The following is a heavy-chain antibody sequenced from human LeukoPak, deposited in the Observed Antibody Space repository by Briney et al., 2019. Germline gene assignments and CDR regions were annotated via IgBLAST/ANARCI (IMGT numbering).Heavy chain of an antibody. Sequence: GGSLRPPCAASGFTFNIYAMSWVRQARGKGVEGVSAISCRGGSPYYGVSEKGRFTLSRDNSKNTLYLQMTSLRAEDTAVYYCAKDLLEVTHRVAAGGYFDYGGQGTLVTVSS. V-gene: IGHV3-23*02. CDR3: AKDLLEVTHRVAAGGYFDY. D-gene: IGHD6-13*01. CDR2: ISCRGGSP. CDR1: GFTFNIYA. J-gene: IGHJ4*02.